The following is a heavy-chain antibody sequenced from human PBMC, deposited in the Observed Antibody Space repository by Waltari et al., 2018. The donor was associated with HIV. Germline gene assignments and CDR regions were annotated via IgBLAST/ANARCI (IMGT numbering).Heavy chain of an antibody. CDR2: IYYSGST. J-gene: IGHJ4*02. CDR1: GGPISSGDYY. CDR3: ARVRGPYDSSGYFQYYFDY. V-gene: IGHV4-30-4*01. D-gene: IGHD3-22*01. Sequence: QVQLQESGPGLVKPSQTLSLTCTVSGGPISSGDYYWSWIRQPPGKGLEWIGYIYYSGSTYYNPSLKSRVTISVDTSKNQFSLKLSSVTAADTAVYYCARVRGPYDSSGYFQYYFDYWGQGTLVTVSS.